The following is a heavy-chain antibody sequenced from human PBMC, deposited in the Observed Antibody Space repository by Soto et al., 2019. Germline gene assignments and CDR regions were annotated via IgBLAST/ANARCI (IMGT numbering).Heavy chain of an antibody. Sequence: SQTLSLTCAISGDSVSSNSAAWSWIRQSPSRGLEWLGRTYYRSKWYNDFALSVKSRITIKADPSKNQFSLQLSSATPEDTAVYYCARDTPPASGWYYFDYWGQGTLVTVSS. D-gene: IGHD6-19*01. V-gene: IGHV6-1*01. CDR1: GDSVSSNSAA. CDR3: ARDTPPASGWYYFDY. J-gene: IGHJ4*02. CDR2: TYYRSKWYN.